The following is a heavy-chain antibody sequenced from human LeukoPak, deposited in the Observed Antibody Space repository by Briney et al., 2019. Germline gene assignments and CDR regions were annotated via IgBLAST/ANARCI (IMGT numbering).Heavy chain of an antibody. D-gene: IGHD6-19*01. CDR1: GYTFTSYG. CDR3: ARDQYSSGWYRSAIDY. J-gene: IGHJ4*02. Sequence: ASVKVSCKASGYTFTSYGISWVRQAPGQGLEWMGWISAYNGNTNYAQKLQGRVTMTTDTSTSTAYMELRSLRSDDRAVYYCARDQYSSGWYRSAIDYWGQGTLVTVSS. CDR2: ISAYNGNT. V-gene: IGHV1-18*01.